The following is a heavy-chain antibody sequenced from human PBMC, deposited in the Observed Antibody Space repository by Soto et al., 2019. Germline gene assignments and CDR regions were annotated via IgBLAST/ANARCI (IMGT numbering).Heavy chain of an antibody. CDR2: MNPNSGNT. D-gene: IGHD5-18*01. CDR3: ARRGYSYGYGYYYGMDV. J-gene: IGHJ6*02. V-gene: IGHV1-8*01. CDR1: GYTFTSYD. Sequence: GASVKVSCKASGYTFTSYDINWVRQATGQGLEWMGWMNPNSGNTGYAQKFQGRVTMTRNTSISTAYMELNSLRAEDTAVYYCARRGYSYGYGYYYGMDVWGQGTTVTVSS.